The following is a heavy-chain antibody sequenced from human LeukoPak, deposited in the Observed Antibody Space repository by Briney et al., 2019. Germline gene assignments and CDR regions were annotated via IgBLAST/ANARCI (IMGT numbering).Heavy chain of an antibody. CDR1: GYSISSGYY. D-gene: IGHD2-15*01. Sequence: SETLSLTCTVSGYSISSGYYWGWIRQPPGKGLEWIGSIYHSGSTYYNPSLKSRVTISVDTSKNQFSLKLSSVTAADTAVYYCARHEPAKSGDWFDPWGQGTLVTVSS. CDR3: ARHEPAKSGDWFDP. CDR2: IYHSGST. V-gene: IGHV4-38-2*02. J-gene: IGHJ5*02.